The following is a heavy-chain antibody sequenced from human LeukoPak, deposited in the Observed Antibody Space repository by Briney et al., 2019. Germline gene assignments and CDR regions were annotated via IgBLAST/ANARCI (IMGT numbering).Heavy chain of an antibody. J-gene: IGHJ4*02. Sequence: GGSLRLSCAASGFSFSYYWMHWVRQGSGKGLEWVSAISNNGGYTYYADSVQGRFTISRDNSKSTLCLQMNSLRAEDTAVYYCAKQLGYCSDGSCYFPYWGQGTLVTVSS. D-gene: IGHD2-15*01. CDR3: AKQLGYCSDGSCYFPY. CDR1: GFSFSYYW. V-gene: IGHV3-23*01. CDR2: ISNNGGYT.